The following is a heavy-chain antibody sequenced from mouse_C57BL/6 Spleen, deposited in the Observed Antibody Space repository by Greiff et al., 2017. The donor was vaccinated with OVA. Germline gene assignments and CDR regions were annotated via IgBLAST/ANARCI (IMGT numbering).Heavy chain of an antibody. J-gene: IGHJ4*01. CDR2: INPNYGTI. D-gene: IGHD2-12*01. CDR1: GYSFTDYN. CDR3: ARKLLFYAMDY. V-gene: IGHV1-39*01. Sequence: VVEPGASVKISCTASGYSFTDYNMNWVKQSNGKSLEWIGVINPNYGTISYNQKFKGKATLTVDQSSSTAYMQLNSLTSEDSAVYYCARKLLFYAMDYWGQGTSVTVSS.